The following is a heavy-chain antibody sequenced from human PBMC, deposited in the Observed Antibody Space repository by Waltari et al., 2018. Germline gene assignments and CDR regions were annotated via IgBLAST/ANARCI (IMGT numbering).Heavy chain of an antibody. D-gene: IGHD3-16*01. CDR3: ARDPTRLRTFDY. CDR1: GGSLSDYY. V-gene: IGHV4-34*01. CDR2: INHSGNT. Sequence: QVQLQQWGAGLFKPSETLSLTCAVYGGSLSDYYWSWIRQPPGKGLEWIGEINHSGNTNYNPSLKSRVTIAVDTSKNQFSLKLSSATAADTAVYYCARDPTRLRTFDYWGQGTLVTVSS. J-gene: IGHJ4*02.